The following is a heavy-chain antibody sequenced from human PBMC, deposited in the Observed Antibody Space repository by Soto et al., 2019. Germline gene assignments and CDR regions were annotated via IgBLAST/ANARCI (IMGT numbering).Heavy chain of an antibody. D-gene: IGHD3-16*02. CDR3: ARSRPGGLRLGELSLPLDY. V-gene: IGHV1-69*13. CDR2: IIPIFGTA. Sequence: ASVKVSCKASGGTFSSYAISWVRQAPGQGLEWMGGIIPIFGTANYAQKFQGRVTITADESTSTAYMELSSLRSEDTAVYYCARSRPGGLRLGELSLPLDYWVQGTLVTVSS. J-gene: IGHJ4*02. CDR1: GGTFSSYA.